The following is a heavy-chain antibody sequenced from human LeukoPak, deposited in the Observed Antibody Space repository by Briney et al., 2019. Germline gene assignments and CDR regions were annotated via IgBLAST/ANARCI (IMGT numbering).Heavy chain of an antibody. CDR3: ARVGNGHFDY. V-gene: IGHV4-59*01. D-gene: IGHD2-8*01. J-gene: IGHJ4*02. CDR2: IYYSGNT. CDR1: GGAISSYY. Sequence: SETLSLTCIVSGGAISSYYWSWIRQPPGKRLEWIGYIYYSGNTNYNPSLKSRVTISIDTSKNQFSLKLSSVTAADTAVYYCARVGNGHFDYWGQGALVTVSS.